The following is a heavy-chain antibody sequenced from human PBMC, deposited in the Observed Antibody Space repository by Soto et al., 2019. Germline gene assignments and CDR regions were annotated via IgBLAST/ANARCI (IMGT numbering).Heavy chain of an antibody. Sequence: LRLSCAASGFTFSSYAMHWVRQAPGKGLEWVAVISYDGSNKYYADSVKGRFTISRDNSKNTLYLQMNSLRAEDTAVYYCARGGRDGYNFDYYYGMDAWGQGTTVTVSS. D-gene: IGHD5-12*01. CDR1: GFTFSSYA. CDR3: ARGGRDGYNFDYYYGMDA. V-gene: IGHV3-30-3*01. CDR2: ISYDGSNK. J-gene: IGHJ6*02.